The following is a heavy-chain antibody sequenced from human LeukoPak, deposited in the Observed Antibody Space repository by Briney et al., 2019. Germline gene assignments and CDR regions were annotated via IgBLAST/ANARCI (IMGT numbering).Heavy chain of an antibody. J-gene: IGHJ4*02. Sequence: PGGSLRLSCAASGFTFSDYFMHRVRQVPGKGLEWVASVSQDEKTKLYVDSVKGRFTISRDNSRNTLYLQVNSLRGEDTAVYFCAKDVPASWAPDYLGQGTLVTVSS. CDR2: VSQDEKTK. CDR3: AKDVPASWAPDY. CDR1: GFTFSDYF. D-gene: IGHD3-16*01. V-gene: IGHV3-30*18.